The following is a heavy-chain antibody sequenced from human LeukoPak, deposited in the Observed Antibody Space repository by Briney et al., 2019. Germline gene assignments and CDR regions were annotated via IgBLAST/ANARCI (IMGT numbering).Heavy chain of an antibody. Sequence: PSETLSLTCSVSGGSIATRNYYWGWIRQPPRKGLEWIASMYYSGSTSYNPSLNNRVTISVDTSKNQFSVKLRSVTAADTAVYYCASQQRNIRPSGSGYIAYAQKIDSWGQGTLVTVSS. CDR1: GGSIATRNYY. J-gene: IGHJ4*02. D-gene: IGHD5-12*01. V-gene: IGHV4-39*01. CDR2: MYYSGST. CDR3: ASQQRNIRPSGSGYIAYAQKIDS.